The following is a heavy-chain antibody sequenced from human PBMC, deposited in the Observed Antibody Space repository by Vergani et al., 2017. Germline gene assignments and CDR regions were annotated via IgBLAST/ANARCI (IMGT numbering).Heavy chain of an antibody. CDR3: ASKRGACRAAYCHSYDF. CDR1: GDSVISTDYH. Sequence: QVQLQESGPGLVKPSETLSPTCTVSGDSVISTDYHLGWIRQPPGKGLEGIGSMDYSGSTSYNPSLESRISISFETPKNQFSLRLTSVTAADTAVYYCASKRGACRAAYCHSYDFWGPGTLVGVSS. D-gene: IGHD2-15*01. V-gene: IGHV4-39*01. CDR2: MDYSGST. J-gene: IGHJ4*02.